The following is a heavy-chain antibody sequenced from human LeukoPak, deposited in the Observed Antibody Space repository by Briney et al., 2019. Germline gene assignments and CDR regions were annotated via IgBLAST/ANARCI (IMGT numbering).Heavy chain of an antibody. J-gene: IGHJ4*02. D-gene: IGHD5-18*01. CDR2: INPSGGST. CDR3: ARDAFEGKELWHLGPFDY. Sequence: SVKVSCKASGYTFTSYYMHWVRQAPGQGLEWMGIINPSGGSTSYAQKFQGRVTMTRDTSTSTVYMELSSLRSEDTAVYYCARDAFEGKELWHLGPFDYWGQGTLVTVSS. V-gene: IGHV1-46*01. CDR1: GYTFTSYY.